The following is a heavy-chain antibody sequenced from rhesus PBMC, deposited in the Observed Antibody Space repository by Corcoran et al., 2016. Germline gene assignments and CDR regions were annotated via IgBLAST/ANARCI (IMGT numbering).Heavy chain of an antibody. Sequence: QVHLQESGPGLVKPSETLSLTCAVSGASVRTYWWLWLRHPPGKGLAWVGEISGEGSGTKYNPTLKSRITISKDASTNQFSLEMTSMTAADTAVYYCARGLDYRFDVSGPGVLVTVSS. CDR3: ARGLDYRFDV. V-gene: IGHV4-80*01. D-gene: IGHD1-1*01. CDR2: ISGEGSGT. J-gene: IGHJ5-1*01. CDR1: GASVRTYW.